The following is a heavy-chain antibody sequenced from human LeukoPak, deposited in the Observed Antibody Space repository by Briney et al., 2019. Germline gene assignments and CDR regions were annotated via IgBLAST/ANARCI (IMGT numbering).Heavy chain of an antibody. CDR3: ARGRPPYYYDSSGFREAFDY. V-gene: IGHV3-33*01. Sequence: PGGSLRLSCAASGFTFSSYGMHWVRQAPGKGLEWVAVIWYDGSNKYYADSVKGRFTISRDNSKNTLYLQMNSLRAEDTAVYYCARGRPPYYYDSSGFREAFDYWGQGTLVTVSS. J-gene: IGHJ4*02. CDR2: IWYDGSNK. D-gene: IGHD3-22*01. CDR1: GFTFSSYG.